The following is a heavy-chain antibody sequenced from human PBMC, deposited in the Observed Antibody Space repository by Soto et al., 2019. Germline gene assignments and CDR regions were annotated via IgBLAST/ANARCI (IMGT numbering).Heavy chain of an antibody. D-gene: IGHD3-10*01. CDR2: IKSDGSGT. CDR3: NFKFGELFSY. CDR1: GFTFSGYW. V-gene: IGHV3-74*03. J-gene: IGHJ4*02. Sequence: GSLRLSCAASGFTFSGYWMHWVRQAPGKGLEWVSRIKSDGSGTTYADSVKGRFSISRDNAKNTVYLQMNSLKTEDTAVYYCNFKFGELFSYWGQGTLVTVSS.